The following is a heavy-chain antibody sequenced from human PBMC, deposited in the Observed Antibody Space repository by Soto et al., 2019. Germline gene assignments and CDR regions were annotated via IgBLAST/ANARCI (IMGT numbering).Heavy chain of an antibody. CDR1: GFSITNTW. CDR2: VKSKADGGTA. J-gene: IGHJ4*02. Sequence: EVQLVESGGGLVQPGGSLRLSCAASGFSITNTWMHWVRQAPGKGLEWVGRVKSKADGGTADYAAPVKGRFTVSRDDSLNTQYLQMNSRKMEDTAVYYCNSYPDFWGGHTPLWGQGTLVTVSS. CDR3: NSYPDFWGGHTPL. V-gene: IGHV3-15*07. D-gene: IGHD3-3*01.